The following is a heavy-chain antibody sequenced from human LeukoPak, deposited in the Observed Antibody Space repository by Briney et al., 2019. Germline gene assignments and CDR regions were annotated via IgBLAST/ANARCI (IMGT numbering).Heavy chain of an antibody. V-gene: IGHV3-30*03. CDR3: ARGGFYSGN. CDR1: GFTFSSYG. Sequence: PGRSLRLSCAASGFTFSSYGMHWVRQAPGKGLEWVAVISYDGSNKYYADSVKGRFTISRDNSKNTLYLQMNSLRAEDTAVYYCARGGFYSGNWGQGTLVTVSS. J-gene: IGHJ4*02. D-gene: IGHD2/OR15-2a*01. CDR2: ISYDGSNK.